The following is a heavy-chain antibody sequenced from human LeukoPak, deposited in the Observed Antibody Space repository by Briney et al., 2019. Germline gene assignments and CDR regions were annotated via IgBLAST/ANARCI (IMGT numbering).Heavy chain of an antibody. Sequence: PGGSLRLSCGASGFTFSNNVMHWVRQAPGRGLEWVTMISNDGSRKYYADSVKGRFSISRDNSKNTLHLEMDSLRAEDTAVYYCAGHYSGFDYWGQGTLVTVSS. V-gene: IGHV3-30-3*01. CDR1: GFTFSNNV. CDR3: AGHYSGFDY. J-gene: IGHJ4*02. D-gene: IGHD4-11*01. CDR2: ISNDGSRK.